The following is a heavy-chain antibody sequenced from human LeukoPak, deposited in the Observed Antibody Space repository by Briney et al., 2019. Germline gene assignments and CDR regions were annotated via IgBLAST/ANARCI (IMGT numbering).Heavy chain of an antibody. D-gene: IGHD6-19*01. Sequence: PGGSLRLSCVASGFSFSSYVMDWVRQAPGKGLEWVSAIRGSGGGTYYADSVKGRFTISRDNSKNTLYLQMNSLRDEDTALYYCAKAGIGVVGYFDYWGQGTLVTVSS. V-gene: IGHV3-23*01. CDR3: AKAGIGVVGYFDY. CDR2: IRGSGGGT. J-gene: IGHJ4*02. CDR1: GFSFSSYV.